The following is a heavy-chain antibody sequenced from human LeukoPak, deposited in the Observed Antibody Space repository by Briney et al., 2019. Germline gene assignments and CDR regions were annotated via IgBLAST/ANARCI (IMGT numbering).Heavy chain of an antibody. CDR3: ARHRYSYGPYFDY. Sequence: PSETLSLTRPVDSPSISIPCWSSVRQPPGKGLEWIGYIYYSRLTNYNPSLKSRVTISVDTSKIQFSLKLSSVTAADTDAYYCARHRYSYGPYFDYWGQGTLVTVSS. CDR1: SPSISIPC. D-gene: IGHD5-18*01. V-gene: IGHV4-59*08. CDR2: IYYSRLT. J-gene: IGHJ4*02.